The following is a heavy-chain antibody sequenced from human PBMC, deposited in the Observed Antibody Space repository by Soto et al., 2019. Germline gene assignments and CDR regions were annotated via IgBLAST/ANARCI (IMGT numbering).Heavy chain of an antibody. CDR1: GGSISSSNW. Sequence: QVQLQESGPGLVKPSGTLSLTCAVSGGSISSSNWWSWVRQPPGKGLEWIGEIYHSGSTNYNPSLKSRVTISVDKSNTQFSRTLSSVTAADTAVYYCARVSGSYYYGMDVWGQGTTVTVSS. CDR3: ARVSGSYYYGMDV. V-gene: IGHV4-4*02. D-gene: IGHD3-10*01. CDR2: IYHSGST. J-gene: IGHJ6*02.